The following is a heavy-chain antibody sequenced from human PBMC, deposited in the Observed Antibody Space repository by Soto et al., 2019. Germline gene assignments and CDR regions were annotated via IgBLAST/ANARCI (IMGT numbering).Heavy chain of an antibody. CDR1: GYTFTNYG. CDR2: ISVNNGNT. V-gene: IGHV1-18*01. CDR3: ARDRSTGDY. Sequence: QVQLVQSGPEVKEPGASVKVSCKTSGYTFTNYGISWVRQAPGQGLEWMGWISVNNGNTDYAQNLQGRVTMTTDTSTSTAYMELRSLSSDDTAVYYCARDRSTGDYWGQGTLVTVSS. J-gene: IGHJ4*02.